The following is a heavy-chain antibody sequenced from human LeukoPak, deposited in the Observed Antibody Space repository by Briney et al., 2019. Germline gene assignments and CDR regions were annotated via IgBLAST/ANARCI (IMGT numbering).Heavy chain of an antibody. Sequence: GGSLRLSCAASGFTFSSYSMNWVRQAPGKGLEWVASISNGSSNIYYADSVKGRFTISRDNAKNSLYLQMNSLRAEDTAVYYCATADYGDYSRVWDGISAFDIWGQGTMVTVSS. J-gene: IGHJ3*02. CDR1: GFTFSSYS. CDR3: ATADYGDYSRVWDGISAFDI. CDR2: ISNGSSNI. V-gene: IGHV3-21*01. D-gene: IGHD4-17*01.